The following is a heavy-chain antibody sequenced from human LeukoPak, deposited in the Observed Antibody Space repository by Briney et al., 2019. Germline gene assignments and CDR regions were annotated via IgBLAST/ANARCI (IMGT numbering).Heavy chain of an antibody. V-gene: IGHV4-4*02. CDR2: MYHSGST. J-gene: IGHJ5*02. Sequence: PSETLSLTCAVSGGSISSSNWWSWVRQPPGKGLEWIGSMYHSGSTYYKPSLKSRVTISLDTSKNQFSLKLRSVTAADTAVYYCARGQARLAWFDPWGQGTLVTVSS. CDR1: GGSISSSNW. CDR3: ARGQARLAWFDP. D-gene: IGHD6-19*01.